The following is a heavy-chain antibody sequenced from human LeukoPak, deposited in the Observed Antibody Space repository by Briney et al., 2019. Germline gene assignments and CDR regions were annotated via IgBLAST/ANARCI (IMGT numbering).Heavy chain of an antibody. CDR3: ARDFKDYYGSGSYVY. D-gene: IGHD3-10*01. V-gene: IGHV4-39*07. J-gene: IGHJ4*02. CDR2: IYYSGST. CDR1: GGSISSSSYY. Sequence: PSETLSLTCTVSGGSISSSSYYWGWIRQPPGKGLEWIGSIYYSGSTYYNPSLKSRVTISVDTSKNQFSLKLSSVTAADTAVYYCARDFKDYYGSGSYVYWGQGTLVTVSS.